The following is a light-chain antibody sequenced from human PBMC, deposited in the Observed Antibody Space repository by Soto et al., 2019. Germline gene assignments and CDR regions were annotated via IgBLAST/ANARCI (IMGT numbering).Light chain of an antibody. CDR1: SRDVGSSDY. J-gene: IGLJ1*01. CDR2: GVR. V-gene: IGLV2-14*01. CDR3: TSFSTSYSLYV. Sequence: QSVLTQPASLSGSPGQSITISCTGTSRDVGSSDYVSWYQQHPGKAPKLLIYGVRKRPSGVSYRFSGSKSANTASLTISGLQAEDEAYYFCTSFSTSYSLYVFGTVTKLTVL.